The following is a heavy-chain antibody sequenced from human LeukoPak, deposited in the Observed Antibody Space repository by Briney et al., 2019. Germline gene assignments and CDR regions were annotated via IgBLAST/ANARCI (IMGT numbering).Heavy chain of an antibody. CDR1: GFSISSYA. J-gene: IGHJ4*02. V-gene: IGHV3-64*01. CDR3: ARDFSYGSGFDY. CDR2: ISNGGSI. D-gene: IGHD5-18*01. Sequence: GSLRLSCAASGFSISSYALHWVRQAPGKGLQYVSGISNGGSIDYANSVKGRFTISRDNSKNTLYLQMGSLRPEDMAVYYCARDFSYGSGFDYWGQGILVTVSS.